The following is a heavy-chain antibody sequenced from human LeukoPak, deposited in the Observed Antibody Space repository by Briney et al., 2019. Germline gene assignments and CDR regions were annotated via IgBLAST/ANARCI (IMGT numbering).Heavy chain of an antibody. CDR2: ISYTGIT. V-gene: IGHV4-39*07. CDR1: GGSISSSTYY. J-gene: IGHJ6*03. Sequence: PSETLSLTCTVSGGSISSSTYYWGWIRQPPGKGLAWIGSISYTGITYYNPSLKSRVTISVDTSKNQFSLKLSSVTAADTAVYYCARVIIPPFVVPYYYYYMDVWGKGTTVTISS. CDR3: ARVIIPPFVVPYYYYYMDV. D-gene: IGHD2-15*01.